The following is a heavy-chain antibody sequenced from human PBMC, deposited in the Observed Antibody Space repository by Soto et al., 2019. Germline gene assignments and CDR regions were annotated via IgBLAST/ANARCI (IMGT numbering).Heavy chain of an antibody. J-gene: IGHJ4*02. Sequence: GSLRLSCAASGFTFSSYAMSWVRQAPGKGLEWVSAISGSGGSTYYADSVKGRFTISRDNSKNTLYLQMNSLRAEDTAVYYCAKDQGDYDSSGYYYYWGQGTLVTVSS. CDR3: AKDQGDYDSSGYYYY. V-gene: IGHV3-23*01. D-gene: IGHD3-22*01. CDR2: ISGSGGST. CDR1: GFTFSSYA.